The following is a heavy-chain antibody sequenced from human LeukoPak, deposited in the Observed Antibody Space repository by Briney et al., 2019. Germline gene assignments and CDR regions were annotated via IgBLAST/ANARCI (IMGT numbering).Heavy chain of an antibody. D-gene: IGHD4-23*01. CDR2: ISGSGGST. J-gene: IGHJ2*01. CDR1: GFTFSTYA. Sequence: GGSLRLSCAASGFTFSTYAMSWVRQAPGKGLEWVSTISGSGGSTYYADSVKGRFTISRDNSKNTLYLQMNSLRAVDTAVYYCAKGTTVVTQAYWYFDLWGRGTLVTVSS. CDR3: AKGTTVVTQAYWYFDL. V-gene: IGHV3-23*01.